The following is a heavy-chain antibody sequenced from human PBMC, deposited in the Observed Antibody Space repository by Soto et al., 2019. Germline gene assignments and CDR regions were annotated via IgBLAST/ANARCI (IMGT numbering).Heavy chain of an antibody. V-gene: IGHV3-48*02. CDR2: ISSSSSTI. J-gene: IGHJ3*02. D-gene: IGHD2-15*01. Sequence: EVQLVESGGGLVQPGGSLRLSCAASGFTVSSYSMNWVRQAPGKGLEWVSYISSSSSTIYYADSVKGRFTISRDNAKNSLYLQMNILRDEDTAVYYCARDRRPCSGTGLDAFDIWGQGTMVTVSS. CDR3: ARDRRPCSGTGLDAFDI. CDR1: GFTVSSYS.